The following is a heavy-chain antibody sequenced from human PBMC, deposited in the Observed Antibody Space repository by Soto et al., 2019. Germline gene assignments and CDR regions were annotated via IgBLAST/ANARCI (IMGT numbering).Heavy chain of an antibody. V-gene: IGHV1-3*01. D-gene: IGHD2-15*01. CDR3: ARGSEITRKCSGGSCFPGY. CDR2: INAGNGNT. Sequence: QVQLVQSGAEVKKPGASVKVSCKASGYTFTSYAMHWVRQAPGQRLEWMGWINAGNGNTKYSQKLQGRVSITRDTAVSTAYMELSSLRSEDTAVYYCARGSEITRKCSGGSCFPGYWGQGTLVTVSS. CDR1: GYTFTSYA. J-gene: IGHJ4*02.